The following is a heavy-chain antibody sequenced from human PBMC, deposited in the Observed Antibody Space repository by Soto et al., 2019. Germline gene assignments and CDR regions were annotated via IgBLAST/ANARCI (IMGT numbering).Heavy chain of an antibody. V-gene: IGHV4-31*03. CDR3: ARDRLLRNYYYYGMDV. Sequence: QVQLQESGPGLVKPSQTLSLTCTVSGGSISSGGYYWSWIRQPPGKGLAWLGYIYYSGSTYYNPTLKSRVTISVDTSKNQFSLKLSSVTAADTAVYYCARDRLLRNYYYYGMDVWGQGTTVTVSS. CDR2: IYYSGST. J-gene: IGHJ6*02. D-gene: IGHD2-15*01. CDR1: GGSISSGGYY.